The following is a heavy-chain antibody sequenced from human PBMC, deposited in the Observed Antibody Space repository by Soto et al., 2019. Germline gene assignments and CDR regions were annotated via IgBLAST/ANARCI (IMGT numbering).Heavy chain of an antibody. D-gene: IGHD1-26*01. CDR3: AKDNPVGATPGWFDS. CDR2: ILGSGDST. J-gene: IGHJ5*01. V-gene: IGHV3-23*01. CDR1: GFTFRNFA. Sequence: EVQLLESGGGFVQPGWSLRLSCESSGFTFRNFAMSWVRQAPGQGLELVSSILGSGDSTYYADSVKGRFSISRDNSKNTLYLQMNSLRAEDTAIYYCAKDNPVGATPGWFDSWGQGTLVIVSS.